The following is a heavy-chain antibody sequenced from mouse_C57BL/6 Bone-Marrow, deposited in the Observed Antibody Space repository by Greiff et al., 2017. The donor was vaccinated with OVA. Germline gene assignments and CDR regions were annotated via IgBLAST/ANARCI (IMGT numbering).Heavy chain of an antibody. CDR1: GYAFSSYW. Sequence: QVQLKQSGAELVKPGASVKISCKASGYAFSSYWMNWVKQRPGKGLEWIGQIYPGDGDTNYNGKFKGKATLTADKSSSTAYMQLSSLTSVDSAVYSCAKDPPDYCNYLLYCYFDVWGTGTTVTVSS. D-gene: IGHD2-1*01. V-gene: IGHV1-80*01. J-gene: IGHJ1*03. CDR2: IYPGDGDT. CDR3: AKDPPDYCNYLLYCYFDV.